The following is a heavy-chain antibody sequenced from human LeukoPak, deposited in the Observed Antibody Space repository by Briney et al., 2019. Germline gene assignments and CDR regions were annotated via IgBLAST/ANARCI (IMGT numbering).Heavy chain of an antibody. J-gene: IGHJ4*02. V-gene: IGHV1-69*13. CDR2: IIPIFGTA. CDR3: ARDADSSGWEYYFDY. CDR1: GYTFTSYA. Sequence: GASVKVSCKASGYTFTSYAMHWVRQAPGQGLEWMGGIIPIFGTANYAQKFQGRVTITADESTSTAYMELSSLRSEDTAVYYCARDADSSGWEYYFDYWGQGTLVTVSS. D-gene: IGHD6-19*01.